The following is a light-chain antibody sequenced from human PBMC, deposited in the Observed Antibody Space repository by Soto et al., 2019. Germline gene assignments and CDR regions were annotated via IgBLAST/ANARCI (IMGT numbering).Light chain of an antibody. CDR2: GAS. CDR1: QSVTNSF. J-gene: IGKJ2*01. Sequence: IELTQSPGTLSLSPGERATLSCRASQSVTNSFLALYQQKPGQAPRLLIYGASSRATCSPDRFRGSGSGTDFTLTISRLEPEDFAVYYCQQYRTSPYTFGQGTKLEIK. CDR3: QQYRTSPYT. V-gene: IGKV3-20*01.